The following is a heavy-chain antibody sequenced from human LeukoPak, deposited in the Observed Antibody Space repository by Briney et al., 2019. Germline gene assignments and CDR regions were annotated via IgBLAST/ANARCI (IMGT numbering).Heavy chain of an antibody. CDR3: ARDSCSGGACYLGDY. J-gene: IGHJ4*02. CDR2: ISADNANT. D-gene: IGHD2-15*01. CDR1: GYTFTIYG. V-gene: IGHV1-18*01. Sequence: GASVKVSCKASGYTFTIYGISWVRQAPGQGLEWMGWISADNANTNYAQDLKGRVTMTTDTSTSTAYMELRSLRSDDTDIYYCARDSCSGGACYLGDYWGQGTLVAVSS.